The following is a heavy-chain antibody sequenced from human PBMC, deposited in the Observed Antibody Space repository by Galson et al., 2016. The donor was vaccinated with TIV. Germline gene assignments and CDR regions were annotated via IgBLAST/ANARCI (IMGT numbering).Heavy chain of an antibody. D-gene: IGHD7-27*01. V-gene: IGHV5-51*01. J-gene: IGHJ4*02. CDR1: GYIFTNYW. Sequence: QSGAAVKKPGESLKISCKGSGYIFTNYWIAWVRQMPGEGLEWMGIIYPGDSDTRYSPSFQGQVTIPADKSISTAYLQWSSLKASDTAMYYCARVGPINWGSVDYWGQGNLVTVSS. CDR2: IYPGDSDT. CDR3: ARVGPINWGSVDY.